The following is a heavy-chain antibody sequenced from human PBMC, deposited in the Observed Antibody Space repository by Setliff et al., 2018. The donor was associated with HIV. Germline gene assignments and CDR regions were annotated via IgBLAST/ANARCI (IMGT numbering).Heavy chain of an antibody. CDR3: AREIYGGNSRPFDY. J-gene: IGHJ4*02. CDR1: GGSINSGSYY. Sequence: SATLSLTCTVSGGSINSGSYYWSWIRQPAGKGLEWIGHIYTRGSTNYNPSLKSRVTISVDTSKNQLSLKLSSVTAADTAVYYCAREIYGGNSRPFDYWGQGTLVTVSS. D-gene: IGHD4-17*01. V-gene: IGHV4-61*09. CDR2: IYTRGST.